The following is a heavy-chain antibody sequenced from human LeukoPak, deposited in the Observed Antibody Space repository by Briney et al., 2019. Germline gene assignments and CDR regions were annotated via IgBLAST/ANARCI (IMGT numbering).Heavy chain of an antibody. CDR2: INAGNGNT. D-gene: IGHD1-1*01. CDR1: GYTFTSYA. J-gene: IGHJ6*02. CDR3: ARAPLYNWKGTGNCYYGMDV. V-gene: IGHV1-3*01. Sequence: GASVTVSCKASGYTFTSYAMNWVRQAPGQRLEWMGWINAGNGNTKYSQKFQGRVTITRDTSASTAYMELSSLRSEDTAVYYCARAPLYNWKGTGNCYYGMDVWGQGTTVTVSS.